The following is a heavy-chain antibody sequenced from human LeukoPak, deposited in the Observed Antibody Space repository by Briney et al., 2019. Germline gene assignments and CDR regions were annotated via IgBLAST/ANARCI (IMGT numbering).Heavy chain of an antibody. CDR2: ISGSGGST. V-gene: IGHV3-23*01. CDR1: GFTFSSYG. CDR3: AKDSDYGDYDTYYYYYYYMDV. J-gene: IGHJ6*03. Sequence: GGSLRLSCAASGFTFSSYGMSWVRQAPGKGLEWVSAISGSGGSTYYADSVKGRFTISRDNSKNTLYPQMNSLRAEDTAVYYCAKDSDYGDYDTYYYYYYYMDVWGKGTTVTISS. D-gene: IGHD4-17*01.